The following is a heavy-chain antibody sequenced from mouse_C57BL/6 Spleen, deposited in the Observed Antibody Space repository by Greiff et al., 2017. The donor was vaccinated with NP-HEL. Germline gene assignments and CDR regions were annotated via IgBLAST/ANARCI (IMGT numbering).Heavy chain of an antibody. CDR3: ARGDGYYRAMDY. D-gene: IGHD2-3*01. Sequence: QVQLKQPGAELVKPGASVKLSRKASGYTFTSYWMHWVKQRPGQGLEWIGMIHPNSGSTNYNEKFKSKATLTVDKSSSTAYMQLSSLTSEDSAVYYCARGDGYYRAMDYWGQGTSVTVSS. CDR1: GYTFTSYW. V-gene: IGHV1-64*01. J-gene: IGHJ4*01. CDR2: IHPNSGST.